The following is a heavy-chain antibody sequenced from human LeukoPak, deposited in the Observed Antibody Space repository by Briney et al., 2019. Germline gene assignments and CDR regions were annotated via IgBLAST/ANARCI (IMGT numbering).Heavy chain of an antibody. V-gene: IGHV3-43*02. D-gene: IGHD3-10*01. Sequence: GGSLRLSCAASGFTFDDYAIYWVRKGPGKGLEWVSLISGDGGSIYYADSVKGRFTISRDNAKNSLYLQMNSLRAEDTAVYYCARAAGGPRGAVDYYGMDVWGQGTTVTVSS. CDR2: ISGDGGSI. CDR3: ARAAGGPRGAVDYYGMDV. J-gene: IGHJ6*02. CDR1: GFTFDDYA.